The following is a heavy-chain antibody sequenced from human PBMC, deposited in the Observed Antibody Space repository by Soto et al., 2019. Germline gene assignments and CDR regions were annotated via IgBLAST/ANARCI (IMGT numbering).Heavy chain of an antibody. CDR1: GGTFSSYA. V-gene: IGHV1-69*13. Sequence: ASVKVSCKASGGTFSSYAISWVRQAPGQGLEWMGGIIPIFGTANYAQKFQGRVTITADESTSTAYMELSSLRSEDTAVYYCASLDTAMVNQVGYWGQGTLVTVLL. J-gene: IGHJ4*02. CDR3: ASLDTAMVNQVGY. CDR2: IIPIFGTA. D-gene: IGHD5-18*01.